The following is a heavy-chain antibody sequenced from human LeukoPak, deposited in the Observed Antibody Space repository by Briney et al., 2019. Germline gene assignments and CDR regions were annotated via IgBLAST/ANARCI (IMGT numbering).Heavy chain of an antibody. Sequence: GGSLRLSCSASGFTFSSYAMHWVRQAPGKGLEYVLAISSNGGSTYYADSVKGRFTISRDNSKNTLYLQMSSLRAEDTAVYYCVNGEGDYGDHGFDYWGQGTLVTVSS. CDR3: VNGEGDYGDHGFDY. CDR2: ISSNGGST. D-gene: IGHD4-17*01. J-gene: IGHJ4*02. V-gene: IGHV3-64D*06. CDR1: GFTFSSYA.